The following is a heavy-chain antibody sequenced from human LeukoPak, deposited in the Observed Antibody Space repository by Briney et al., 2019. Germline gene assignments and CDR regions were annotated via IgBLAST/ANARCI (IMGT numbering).Heavy chain of an antibody. CDR2: INWNGGST. CDR1: GFTFSDYY. CDR3: AREGSSSWQGAYYYYYMDV. Sequence: PGGSLRLSCAASGFTFSDYYMSWIRQAPGKGLEWVSGINWNGGSTGYADSVKGRFTISRDNAKNSLYLQMNSLRAEDTALYYCAREGSSSWQGAYYYYYMDVWGKGTTVTVSS. D-gene: IGHD6-13*01. V-gene: IGHV3-20*04. J-gene: IGHJ6*03.